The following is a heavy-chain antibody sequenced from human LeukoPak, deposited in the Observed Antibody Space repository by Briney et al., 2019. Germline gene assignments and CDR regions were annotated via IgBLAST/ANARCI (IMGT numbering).Heavy chain of an antibody. V-gene: IGHV3-23*01. CDR2: ISGSGGST. J-gene: IGHJ4*02. CDR1: GFTFSSYA. D-gene: IGHD6-19*01. CDR3: AKGRGIAVAGTGFDY. Sequence: GGSLRLSCAASGFTFSSYAMSWVRRAPGKGLEWVSGISGSGGSTYYADSVKGRFTISRDNSKNTLYLQMNSLRAEDTAVYYCAKGRGIAVAGTGFDYWGQGTLVTVSS.